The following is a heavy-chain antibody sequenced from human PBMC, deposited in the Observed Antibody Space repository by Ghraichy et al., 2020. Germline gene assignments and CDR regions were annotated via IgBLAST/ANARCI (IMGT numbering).Heavy chain of an antibody. D-gene: IGHD3-10*01. Sequence: GGSLRLSCAASGFTFSSYAMSWVRQAPGKGLEWVSAISDRTYYADSVKGRFTISRDISKNTLFLQMNSLRVEDTAVYYCAKRTITFDYWGQGTLVTVSS. CDR2: ISDRT. CDR1: GFTFSSYA. V-gene: IGHV3-23*01. J-gene: IGHJ4*02. CDR3: AKRTITFDY.